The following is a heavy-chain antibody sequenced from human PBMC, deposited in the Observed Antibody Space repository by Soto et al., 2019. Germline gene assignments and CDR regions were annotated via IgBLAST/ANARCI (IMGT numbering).Heavy chain of an antibody. J-gene: IGHJ3*02. V-gene: IGHV4-59*01. Sequence: PSETLSLTCTVSGGSISSYYWSWIRQPPGKGLEWIGYIYYSGSTNYNPSLKSRVTISVDTSKNQFSLKLSSVTAADTAVYYCANDNRLERRTDAVGSWGQGTMVTV. CDR3: ANDNRLERRTDAVGS. CDR1: GGSISSYY. CDR2: IYYSGST. D-gene: IGHD1-1*01.